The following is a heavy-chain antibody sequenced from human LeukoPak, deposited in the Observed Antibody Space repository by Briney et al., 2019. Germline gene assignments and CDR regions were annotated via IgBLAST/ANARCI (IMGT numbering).Heavy chain of an antibody. CDR3: ARDSKAAAYFDP. D-gene: IGHD6-13*01. J-gene: IGHJ5*02. Sequence: ETLSLTCTVSGYSISSGYYWGWIRQPPGKGLEWIGSIYHSGSTYYNPTLKSRVTISVDTSKSQFSLKLSSVTAADTAVYYCARDSKAAAYFDPWGQGTLVTVSS. CDR1: GYSISSGYY. V-gene: IGHV4-38-2*02. CDR2: IYHSGST.